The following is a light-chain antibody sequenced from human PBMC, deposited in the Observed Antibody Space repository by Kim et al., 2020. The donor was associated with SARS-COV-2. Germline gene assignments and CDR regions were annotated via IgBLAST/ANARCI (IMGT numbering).Light chain of an antibody. J-gene: IGKJ5*01. CDR2: GAS. V-gene: IGKV3-20*01. CDR3: QQYGSSPPIT. Sequence: PGDRATLSCRASQSVSGNYLAWYQQKFGQAPRLLIHGASNRSTGIPDRFSGRGAGTDFTITISRLEPEDFALYYCQQYGSSPPITFGQGTRLEIK. CDR1: QSVSGNY.